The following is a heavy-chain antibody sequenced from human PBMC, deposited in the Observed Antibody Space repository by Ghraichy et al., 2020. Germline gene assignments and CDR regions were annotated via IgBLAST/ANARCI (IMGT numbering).Heavy chain of an antibody. CDR3: ARGFGYGSGSYRGFQTWIQLIYGMDV. Sequence: SQTLSLTCTVSGGSISSGGYYWSWIRQHPGKGLEWIGYIYYSGSTYYNPSLKSRVTISVDTSKNQFSLKLSSVTAADTAVYYCARGFGYGSGSYRGFQTWIQLIYGMDVWGQGTTVTVSS. D-gene: IGHD3-10*01. V-gene: IGHV4-31*03. CDR2: IYYSGST. J-gene: IGHJ6*02. CDR1: GGSISSGGYY.